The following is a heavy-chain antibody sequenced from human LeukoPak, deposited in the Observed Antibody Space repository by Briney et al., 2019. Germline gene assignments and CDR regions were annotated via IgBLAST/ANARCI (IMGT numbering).Heavy chain of an antibody. D-gene: IGHD6-13*01. CDR3: TRGDGIAAAPVDY. V-gene: IGHV3-49*04. Sequence: GGSLRLSCTASGFTFGDYAMSWVRQAPGKGLEWVGFIRSKAYGGTTEYAASVKGRFTISRDDSKSIAYLQMNSLKTEDTAVYYCTRGDGIAAAPVDYWGQGTLVTVSS. CDR1: GFTFGDYA. J-gene: IGHJ4*02. CDR2: IRSKAYGGTT.